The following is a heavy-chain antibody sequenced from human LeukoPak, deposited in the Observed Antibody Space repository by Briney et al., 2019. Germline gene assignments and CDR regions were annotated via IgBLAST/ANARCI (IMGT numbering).Heavy chain of an antibody. CDR3: ARAPNYYPDY. Sequence: PGRSLRLSCAASGFTFSSYGMHWVRQAPGKGLEWVAVISYNGSNKYYADSVKGRFTISRDNSKNTLYLQMNSLRAEDTAVYYCARAPNYYPDYWGQGTLVTVSS. CDR1: GFTFSSYG. J-gene: IGHJ4*02. CDR2: ISYNGSNK. V-gene: IGHV3-30*03. D-gene: IGHD3-10*01.